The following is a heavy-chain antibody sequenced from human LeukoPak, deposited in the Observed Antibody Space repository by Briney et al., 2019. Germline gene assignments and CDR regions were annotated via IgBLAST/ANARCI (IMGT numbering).Heavy chain of an antibody. J-gene: IGHJ5*02. D-gene: IGHD3-3*02. CDR3: ARVVFRLASYNWFDP. CDR2: ISSSGSTI. V-gene: IGHV3-11*01. CDR1: GFTFTDYY. Sequence: PGGSLRLSCAASGFTFTDYYMSWIRQAPGKGLEWVSYISSSGSTIYYADSVKGRFTISRDNAKNSLYLQMNSLRAEDTAVYYCARVVFRLASYNWFDPWGQGTLVTVSS.